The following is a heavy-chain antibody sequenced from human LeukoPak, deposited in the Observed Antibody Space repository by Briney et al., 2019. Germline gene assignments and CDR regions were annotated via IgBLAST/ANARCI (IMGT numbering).Heavy chain of an antibody. CDR3: AKDILRDGYFYYYGMDV. CDR1: GFTFSSYG. J-gene: IGHJ6*02. Sequence: GRSLRLSCAASGFTFSSYGMHWVRQAPGKGLEWVAVISYDGSNKYYADSVKGRFTISRDNSKNTLYLQMNSLRAEDTAVYYCAKDILRDGYFYYYGMDVWGQGTTVTVSS. D-gene: IGHD5-24*01. V-gene: IGHV3-30*18. CDR2: ISYDGSNK.